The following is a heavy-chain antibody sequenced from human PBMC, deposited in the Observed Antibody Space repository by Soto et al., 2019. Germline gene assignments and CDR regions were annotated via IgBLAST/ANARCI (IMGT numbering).Heavy chain of an antibody. D-gene: IGHD3-16*02. Sequence: QVQLVQSGAEVKKPGASVKVSCKASGYTFTGNYMHWVRQAPGQGFEWMGWINVNSGGTKYAQKFQGWVTMTRDTSISTAYMELSRLSSEDTAVYYCARGDKLSLYPQLDYWGQGTLVTVSS. CDR2: INVNSGGT. V-gene: IGHV1-2*04. J-gene: IGHJ4*02. CDR3: ARGDKLSLYPQLDY. CDR1: GYTFTGNY.